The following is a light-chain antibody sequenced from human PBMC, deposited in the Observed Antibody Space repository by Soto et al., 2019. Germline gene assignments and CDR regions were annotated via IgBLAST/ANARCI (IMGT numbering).Light chain of an antibody. CDR2: EAS. J-gene: IGLJ1*01. CDR3: SSHGGSNNFYV. CDR1: SSDIGAYNY. Sequence: QSALTQPPSASGSPGQSVTISCTGTSSDIGAYNYVSWYQQHPGKAPKLMIFEASKRPSGVPDRFSASKSGNTASLTVSGLQAEDEADYYCSSHGGSNNFYVFGNGTKVTVL. V-gene: IGLV2-8*01.